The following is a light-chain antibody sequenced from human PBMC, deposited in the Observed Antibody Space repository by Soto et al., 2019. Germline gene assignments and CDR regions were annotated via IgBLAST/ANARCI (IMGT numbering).Light chain of an antibody. V-gene: IGKV3-11*01. Sequence: EIVLTQSPATLALSPGERATLSCRASQSVSSYLAWYQQKPCQAPRLLIYDASNRATGIPARFSGSGSGTDFPLTISSLEPEDFAVYYCQQRSNWDTFGQGTKLEIK. CDR2: DAS. CDR3: QQRSNWDT. CDR1: QSVSSY. J-gene: IGKJ2*01.